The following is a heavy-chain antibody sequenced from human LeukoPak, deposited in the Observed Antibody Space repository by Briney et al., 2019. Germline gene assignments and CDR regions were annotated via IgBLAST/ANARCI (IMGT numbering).Heavy chain of an antibody. J-gene: IGHJ4*02. D-gene: IGHD3-16*02. CDR3: ARGFADFVWGSYPSSY. V-gene: IGHV3-21*01. Sequence: GGSLRLSCAASGFTFSSYSMNWVRQAPGKGLEWVSSITGSSTYIHYADSVKGRFTISRDNAKNSLYLQMNSLRAEDTAVYYCARGFADFVWGSYPSSYWGQGTLVTVSS. CDR2: ITGSSTYI. CDR1: GFTFSSYS.